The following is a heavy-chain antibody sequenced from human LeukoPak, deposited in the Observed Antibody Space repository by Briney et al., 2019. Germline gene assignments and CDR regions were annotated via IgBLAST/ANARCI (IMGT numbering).Heavy chain of an antibody. Sequence: GGSLRLSCAVSGFTVSGNYMSWVRQAPGKGLEWVSLIYSGGTTYYTDSVKGRFTISRDNSKNTLYLQMNSLRAEDTAVYYCARRAGGYSHPYDYWGQGILVTVSS. CDR1: GFTVSGNY. CDR3: ARRAGGYSHPYDY. J-gene: IGHJ4*02. V-gene: IGHV3-53*01. D-gene: IGHD4-23*01. CDR2: IYSGGTT.